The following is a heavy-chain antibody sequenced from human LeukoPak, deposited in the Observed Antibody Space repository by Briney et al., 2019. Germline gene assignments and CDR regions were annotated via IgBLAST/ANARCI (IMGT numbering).Heavy chain of an antibody. CDR2: ISSSSYI. V-gene: IGHV3-21*01. CDR1: GFTFSSYS. J-gene: IGHJ4*02. CDR3: ARDRSVRGYSYAHYFDY. D-gene: IGHD5-18*01. Sequence: PGGSLRLSCAASGFTFSSYSMNWVRQAPGKGLEWVSSISSSSYIYYADSVKGRFTISRDNAKNSLYLQMNSLRAEDTAVYYCARDRSVRGYSYAHYFDYWGQGTLVTVSS.